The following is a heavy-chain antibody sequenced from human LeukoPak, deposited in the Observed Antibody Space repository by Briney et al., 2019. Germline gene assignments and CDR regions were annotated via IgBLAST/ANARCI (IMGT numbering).Heavy chain of an antibody. CDR2: INHSGST. CDR3: ARAGTAVAGLALGFDY. V-gene: IGHV4-34*01. J-gene: IGHJ4*02. D-gene: IGHD6-19*01. CDR1: GGSFSGYY. Sequence: SETLSLTCAVYGGSFSGYYWSWIRQPPGKGLEWIGEINHSGSTNYNPSLKSRVTISVDTSKNQFSLKLSSVTAADTAVYYCARAGTAVAGLALGFDYWGQGTLVTVSS.